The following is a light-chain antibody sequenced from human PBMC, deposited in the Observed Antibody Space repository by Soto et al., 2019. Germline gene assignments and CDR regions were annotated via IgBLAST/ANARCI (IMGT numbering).Light chain of an antibody. Sequence: EIVLTQSPGTLPLSPGERATLSCRASQSVSNDLAWYQQKPGQAPRLLIYAASTRATGIPARFSGSGSGTEFTLTISSLQSEDFAVYYCQQYGSSGTFGQGTKVDIK. J-gene: IGKJ1*01. CDR1: QSVSND. CDR3: QQYGSSGT. V-gene: IGKV3-15*01. CDR2: AAS.